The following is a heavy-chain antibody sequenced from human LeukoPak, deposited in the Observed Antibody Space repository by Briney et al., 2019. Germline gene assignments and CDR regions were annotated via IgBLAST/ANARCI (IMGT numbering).Heavy chain of an antibody. V-gene: IGHV5-51*01. J-gene: IGHJ4*02. Sequence: GESLKISCKGSGYSFSSYWIGWVRQMPGKGLEWMGIIYPGDSDSRYSPSFQGQVTISVDKSISTAYLQWSSLKVSDSAMYYCAKGGLLAVAGTGFNYWGQGTLVTVSS. CDR2: IYPGDSDS. CDR3: AKGGLLAVAGTGFNY. CDR1: GYSFSSYW. D-gene: IGHD6-19*01.